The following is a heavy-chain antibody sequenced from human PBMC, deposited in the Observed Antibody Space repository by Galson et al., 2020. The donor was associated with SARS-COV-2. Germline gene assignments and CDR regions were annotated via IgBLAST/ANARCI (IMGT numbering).Heavy chain of an antibody. CDR3: ARDLSVTHSSGWSYFDY. V-gene: IGHV1-18*04. D-gene: IGHD6-19*01. CDR1: GYTFTSYG. J-gene: IGHJ4*02. Sequence: ASVKVSCKASGYTFTSYGISWVRQAPGQGLEWMGWISAYNGNTNYAQKLQGRVTMTTDTSTSTAYMELRSLRSDDTAVYYCARDLSVTHSSGWSYFDYWGQGTLVTVSS. CDR2: ISAYNGNT.